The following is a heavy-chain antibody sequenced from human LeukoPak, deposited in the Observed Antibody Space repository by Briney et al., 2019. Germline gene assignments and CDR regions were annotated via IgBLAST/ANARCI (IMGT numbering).Heavy chain of an antibody. CDR3: ARVTGTTPFGY. CDR2: ISHTGST. Sequence: SETLSLTCAVSGGSISSSNWWSWVRQPPGKGLEWIGEISHTGSTNYNPSLESRVTISVDKSKNQFSLKLTSVTAADTAVYFCARVTGTTPFGYWGQGTLVTVSS. J-gene: IGHJ4*02. V-gene: IGHV4-4*02. CDR1: GGSISSSNW. D-gene: IGHD1-1*01.